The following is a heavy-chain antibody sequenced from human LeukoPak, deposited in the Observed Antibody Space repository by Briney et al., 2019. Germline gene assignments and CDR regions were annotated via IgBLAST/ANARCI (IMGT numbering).Heavy chain of an antibody. V-gene: IGHV4-38-2*02. Sequence: SETLSLTCTVSGYSISSGYYWGWIRQPPGKGLEWIGSIYHSGSTNYNPSLKSRVTISVDTSKNQFSLKLSSVTAADTAVYYCASTRYWGQGTLVTVSS. CDR2: IYHSGST. J-gene: IGHJ4*02. CDR3: ASTRY. D-gene: IGHD1-1*01. CDR1: GYSISSGYY.